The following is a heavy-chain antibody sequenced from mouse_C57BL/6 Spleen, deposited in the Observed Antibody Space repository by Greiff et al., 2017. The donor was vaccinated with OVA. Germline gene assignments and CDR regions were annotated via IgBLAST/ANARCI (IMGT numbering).Heavy chain of an antibody. Sequence: QVQLKQPGAELVRPGTSVKLSCKASGYTFTSYWMHWVKQRPGQGLEWIGVIDPSDSYTNYNQKFKGKATLTVDTSSSTAYMQLSSLTSEDSAVYYCARGYYYGSSYPMDYWGQGTSVTVSS. D-gene: IGHD1-1*01. V-gene: IGHV1-59*01. CDR2: IDPSDSYT. J-gene: IGHJ4*01. CDR3: ARGYYYGSSYPMDY. CDR1: GYTFTSYW.